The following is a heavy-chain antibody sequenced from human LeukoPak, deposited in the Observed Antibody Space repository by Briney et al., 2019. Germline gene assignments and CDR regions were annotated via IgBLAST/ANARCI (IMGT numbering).Heavy chain of an antibody. Sequence: PSETLSLTCAVYGGSFSGYYWSWIRQPPGKGLEWIGYIYYSGSTNYNPSLKSRVTISVDTSKNQLSLRLSSVTAADTAVYYCARDKVAGMFDYWGQGTLVTVSS. D-gene: IGHD6-19*01. CDR2: IYYSGST. CDR1: GGSFSGYY. J-gene: IGHJ4*02. V-gene: IGHV4-59*01. CDR3: ARDKVAGMFDY.